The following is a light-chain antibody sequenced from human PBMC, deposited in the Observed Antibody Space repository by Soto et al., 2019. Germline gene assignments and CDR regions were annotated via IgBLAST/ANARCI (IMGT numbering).Light chain of an antibody. CDR3: QQLDRYPIFT. Sequence: DIQLTQSPSFLSASVGDRVTITCRASQGISTYLAWYQQKPGKAPKLLIYAASTLQSGVPSRFSGSGSGTEFTHTISSMQPEDFATYYCQQLDRYPIFTFGPGTKVDIK. V-gene: IGKV1-9*01. CDR2: AAS. CDR1: QGISTY. J-gene: IGKJ3*01.